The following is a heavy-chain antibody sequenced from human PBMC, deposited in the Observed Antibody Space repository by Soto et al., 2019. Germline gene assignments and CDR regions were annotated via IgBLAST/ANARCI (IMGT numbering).Heavy chain of an antibody. J-gene: IGHJ6*02. CDR1: GFTFSNYA. Sequence: ESGGGVVQPGRSLRLSCTASGFTFSNYAMHWVRQAPGKGLEWVAVMSYNGRNEYYADSVKGRFTISRDNSKNTLYLQMDSLRPEDTAMYYCARDHYGMDVWGQGTPVTVSS. CDR3: ARDHYGMDV. V-gene: IGHV3-30*04. CDR2: MSYNGRNE.